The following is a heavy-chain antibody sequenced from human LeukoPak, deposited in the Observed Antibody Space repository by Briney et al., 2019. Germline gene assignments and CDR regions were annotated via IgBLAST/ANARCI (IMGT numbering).Heavy chain of an antibody. J-gene: IGHJ3*02. V-gene: IGHV3-30*04. D-gene: IGHD3-22*01. Sequence: PGGSLRLSCAASGFTFSSYVMHWVRQAPGKGLEWVGVILSDGSNKWYADSVKGRFTISRDNSRNTMYLQMNSLRAEDTAVYYCARDRGRRGITMRSDAFDIWGQGTMVTVSS. CDR3: ARDRGRRGITMRSDAFDI. CDR1: GFTFSSYV. CDR2: ILSDGSNK.